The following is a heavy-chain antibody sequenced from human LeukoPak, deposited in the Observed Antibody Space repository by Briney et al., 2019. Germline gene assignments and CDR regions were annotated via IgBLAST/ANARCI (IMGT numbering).Heavy chain of an antibody. CDR1: GGPMSSSNW. CDR3: ARDLVGAPGY. V-gene: IGHV4-4*02. D-gene: IGHD1-26*01. J-gene: IGHJ4*02. CDR2: NYQRGST. Sequence: SETLSLICAVSGGPMSSSNWWSWVRQRPGEGLEWIGENYQRGSTNYNRSIKSRVTISIDKYKHQYSLKLSSVTAADTAVYYCARDLVGAPGYWGQGTLVTVSS.